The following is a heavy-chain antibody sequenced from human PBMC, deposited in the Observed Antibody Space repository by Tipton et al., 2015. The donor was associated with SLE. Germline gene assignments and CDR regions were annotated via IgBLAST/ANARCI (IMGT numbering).Heavy chain of an antibody. CDR1: GGSISSGGYY. V-gene: IGHV4-61*08. D-gene: IGHD3-16*01. J-gene: IGHJ3*02. Sequence: GLVKPSETLSLTCTVSGGSISSGGYYWSWIRQHPGKGLEWIGYIYYSGSTNYNPSLKSRVTISVDTSKNQFSLKLSSVTAADTAVYYCAREGWGAFDIWGQGTMVTVSS. CDR2: IYYSGST. CDR3: AREGWGAFDI.